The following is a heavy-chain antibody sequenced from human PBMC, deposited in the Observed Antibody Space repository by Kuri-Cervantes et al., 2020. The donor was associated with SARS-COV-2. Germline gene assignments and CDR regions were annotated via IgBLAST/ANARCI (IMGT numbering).Heavy chain of an antibody. Sequence: GGSLRLSCAASGFRFSSYAMHWVRQAPGKGLEWVAVISYDGTNKYYADSVKGRFTISRDNSKNTLYLQMNSLRAEDTAVYYCASQYCSGGSCYSGFYYGMDVWGQGTTVTVSS. V-gene: IGHV3-30*04. CDR1: GFRFSSYA. D-gene: IGHD2-15*01. J-gene: IGHJ6*02. CDR3: ASQYCSGGSCYSGFYYGMDV. CDR2: ISYDGTNK.